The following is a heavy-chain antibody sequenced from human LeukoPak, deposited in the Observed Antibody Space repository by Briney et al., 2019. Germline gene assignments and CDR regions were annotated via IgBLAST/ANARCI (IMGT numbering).Heavy chain of an antibody. Sequence: AGGSLRLSXAASGFTFDDYAMHWVRQAPGKGLEWVSLISGDGGSTYYADSVKGRFTISRDNSKNSLYLQMSSLRTEDTALYYCAKPYTTTVTTGWFDPWGQGTLVTVSS. CDR2: ISGDGGST. CDR1: GFTFDDYA. V-gene: IGHV3-43*02. CDR3: AKPYTTTVTTGWFDP. J-gene: IGHJ5*02. D-gene: IGHD4-17*01.